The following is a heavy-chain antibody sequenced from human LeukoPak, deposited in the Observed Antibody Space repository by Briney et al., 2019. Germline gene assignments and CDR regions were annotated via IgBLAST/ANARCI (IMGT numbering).Heavy chain of an antibody. Sequence: SVKVSRKASVGALCSYALSWVRHAPRQGLERMGGIIPIFGTATYAQKFQGRVTITTDESTSTAYMELSSLRSEDTAVYYCARGVEMATQGSFDYWGQGTLVTGSS. CDR3: ARGVEMATQGSFDY. J-gene: IGHJ4*02. V-gene: IGHV1-69*05. CDR1: VGALCSYA. D-gene: IGHD5-24*01. CDR2: IIPIFGTA.